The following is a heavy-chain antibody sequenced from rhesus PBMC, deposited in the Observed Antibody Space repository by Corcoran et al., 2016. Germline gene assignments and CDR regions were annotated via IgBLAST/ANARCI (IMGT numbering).Heavy chain of an antibody. CDR1: GFSTSTPGTG. V-gene: IGHV2-95*01. CDR2: IYWNASK. J-gene: IGHJ4*01. D-gene: IGHD2-15*01. Sequence: QVTLKESGPALVKPTQTLTLTCTFSGFSTSTPGTGVGWIRQPPGKALEWLACIYWNASKYYSTSLKSRLTISRDTSQSQVILTMTNMDPVDTATYYCARVRSRFDYWGQGVLITVSS. CDR3: ARVRSRFDY.